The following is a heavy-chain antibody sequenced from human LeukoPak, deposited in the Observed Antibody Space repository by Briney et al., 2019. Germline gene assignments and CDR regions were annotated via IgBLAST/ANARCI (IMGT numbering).Heavy chain of an antibody. D-gene: IGHD6-19*01. CDR3: AGAVAGTVRFDY. Sequence: GGSLRLSCAASGFTVSTNYMSWVRQAPGKGLEWVSVIYSGGSTNYADSVKGRFTISRDNPNNTLYLQMNSLRAEDTAVYYCAGAVAGTVRFDYWGQGTLVTVSS. CDR1: GFTVSTNY. CDR2: IYSGGST. J-gene: IGHJ4*02. V-gene: IGHV3-66*01.